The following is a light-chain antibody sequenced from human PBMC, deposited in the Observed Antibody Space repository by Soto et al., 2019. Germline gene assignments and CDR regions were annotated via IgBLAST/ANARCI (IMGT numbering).Light chain of an antibody. CDR3: QQYDSIPPWT. CDR2: GTS. V-gene: IGKV3-20*01. Sequence: ETVLTQSPDIMYLSPGERATLSCRASRTVGRSYLARYQQKPGQAPRLLLFGTSTRATGIPDRFSGGGYGTDFTLTISRLDPEDYAVYFCQQYDSIPPWTFGQGTRVEV. CDR1: RTVGRSY. J-gene: IGKJ1*01.